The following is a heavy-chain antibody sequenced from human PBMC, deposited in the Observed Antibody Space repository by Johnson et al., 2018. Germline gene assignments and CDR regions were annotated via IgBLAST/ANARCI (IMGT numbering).Heavy chain of an antibody. CDR1: GGSISTNSHY. J-gene: IGHJ3*02. D-gene: IGHD6-13*01. Sequence: QVQLQESGPGLVKPSETLSLTCTVSGGSISTNSHYWVWIRQPPGNGLEWIGSIYYSGTTFHNPSLKRRVTISVDTSKNQFSLKLTFVTAADTAVYYVARGGQRLVDAFDIWGQVTMVTVSS. CDR3: ARGGQRLVDAFDI. V-gene: IGHV4-39*07. CDR2: IYYSGTT.